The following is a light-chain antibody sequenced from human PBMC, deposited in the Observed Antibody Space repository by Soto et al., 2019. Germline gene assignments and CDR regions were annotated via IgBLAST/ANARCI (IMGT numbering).Light chain of an antibody. CDR2: EVS. V-gene: IGLV2-8*01. CDR1: SSDVGGYNY. Sequence: QSALTQPPSASGSFGQSVTISCTGTSSDVGGYNYVSWYQQHPGKAPKLMIYEVSERPSGVPDRFSGSKSGNTASLTVSGLQADDEADYYCSSHSGTNYHYVFGTGTKLTVL. CDR3: SSHSGTNYHYV. J-gene: IGLJ1*01.